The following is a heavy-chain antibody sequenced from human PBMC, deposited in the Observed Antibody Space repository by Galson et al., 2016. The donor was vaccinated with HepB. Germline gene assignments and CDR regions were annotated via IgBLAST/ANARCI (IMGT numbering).Heavy chain of an antibody. Sequence: SLRLSCAASGFTVSSNYMTWVRQAPGKGLEWVSVIYSGGTIYYADSVKGRFTISRDNSKNTLFLQMNTLRAEDTAVYYCARGVYGDHGWFDYWGQGTRVT. D-gene: IGHD4-17*01. CDR3: ARGVYGDHGWFDY. CDR2: IYSGGTI. V-gene: IGHV3-66*02. CDR1: GFTVSSNY. J-gene: IGHJ4*02.